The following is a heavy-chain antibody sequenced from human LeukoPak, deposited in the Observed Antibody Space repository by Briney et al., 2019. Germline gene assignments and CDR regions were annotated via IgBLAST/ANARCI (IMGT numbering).Heavy chain of an antibody. J-gene: IGHJ3*02. CDR1: GSISSYY. D-gene: IGHD2-2*01. Sequence: SETLSLTCTVSGSISSYYWSWIRQPPGQGLEWIGYIYTSGSTNYNPSLKIRVTISVDTSKNQFSLDLSSVTAADTAVYYCARQKCTSTSCLTKNAFDIWGQGTMVTVSS. V-gene: IGHV4-4*09. CDR2: IYTSGST. CDR3: ARQKCTSTSCLTKNAFDI.